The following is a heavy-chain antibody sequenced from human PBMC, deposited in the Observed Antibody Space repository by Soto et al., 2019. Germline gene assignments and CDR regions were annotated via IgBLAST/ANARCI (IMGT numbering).Heavy chain of an antibody. J-gene: IGHJ5*02. CDR3: VHYFFGMNH. D-gene: IGHD3-3*01. CDR1: GFTFSDHY. V-gene: IGHV3-72*01. CDR2: SRNKANSYST. Sequence: VGSLRLSCAASGFTFSDHYMDWVRQAPGKGLEWVGRSRNKANSYSTEYAASVKGRFSISRDDSKNSLYLQMNSLKTEDTAVYYCVHYFFGMNHWGQGTLVTVSS.